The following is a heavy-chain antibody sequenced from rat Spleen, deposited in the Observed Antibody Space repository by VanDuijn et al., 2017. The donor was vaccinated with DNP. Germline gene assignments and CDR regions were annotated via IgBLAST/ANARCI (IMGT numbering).Heavy chain of an antibody. CDR1: GFSFSHYW. CDR2: ITSGGSS. D-gene: IGHD1-2*01. J-gene: IGHJ4*01. V-gene: IGHV5-31*01. Sequence: EVQLVESGGDLVQPGRSLKLSCVASGFSFSHYWMTWIRQVPGTGLEWIASITSGGSSYYPDSVKGRFTISRDNAKNTLYLRMNSLRSEDTATYYCTTHGSIATISTGAMDVWGQGTSVTVSS. CDR3: TTHGSIATISTGAMDV.